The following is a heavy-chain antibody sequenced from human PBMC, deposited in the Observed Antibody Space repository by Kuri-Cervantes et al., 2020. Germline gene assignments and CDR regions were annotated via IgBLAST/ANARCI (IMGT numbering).Heavy chain of an antibody. CDR2: IYYSGST. J-gene: IGHJ3*02. V-gene: IGHV4-39*01. Sequence: SETLSLTCTVSGGSISSYYWGWIRQPPGKGLEWIGSIYYSGSTYYNPSLKSRVTISVDTSKNQFSLKLSSVTAADTAVYYCARTMVRGKGAFDIWGQGTMVTVSS. CDR3: ARTMVRGKGAFDI. D-gene: IGHD3-10*01. CDR1: GGSISSYY.